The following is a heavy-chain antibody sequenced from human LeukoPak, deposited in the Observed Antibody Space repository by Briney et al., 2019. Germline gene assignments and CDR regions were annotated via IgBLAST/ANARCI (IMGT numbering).Heavy chain of an antibody. V-gene: IGHV4-34*01. J-gene: IGHJ5*02. CDR1: GGSISSYY. D-gene: IGHD2-2*01. Sequence: PSETLSLTCTVSGGSISSYYWSWIRQPPGKGLEWIGEINHSGSTNYNPSLKSRVTISVDTSKNQFSLKLSSVTAADTAVYYCARGLGFCSSTSCYFLDPWGQGTLVTVSS. CDR2: INHSGST. CDR3: ARGLGFCSSTSCYFLDP.